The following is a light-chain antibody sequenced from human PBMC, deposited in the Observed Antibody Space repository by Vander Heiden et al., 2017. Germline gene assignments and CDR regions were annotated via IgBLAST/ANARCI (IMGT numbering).Light chain of an antibody. Sequence: SYVLTPPPSASVAPGKTARITCGGNNIGSKSVHWYQQKPGQAPVLVIYYDSDRPSGIPERFSGSNSGNTATLTISRVEAGDEADYYCQVWDSSSDHVVFGGGTKLTVL. V-gene: IGLV3-21*04. CDR3: QVWDSSSDHVV. CDR1: NIGSKS. J-gene: IGLJ2*01. CDR2: YDS.